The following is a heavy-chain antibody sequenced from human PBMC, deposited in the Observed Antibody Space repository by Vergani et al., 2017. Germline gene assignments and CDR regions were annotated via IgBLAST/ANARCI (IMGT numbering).Heavy chain of an antibody. CDR2: IGTAGDT. Sequence: EVQLVESGGGLVQPGGSLRLSCAASGFTFSSYDMHWVRHATGKGLERVSAIGTAGDTYYPGSVKGRFTISRENAKNSLYLQMNSLRAGDTAIHYCARAVSTTVVDSPGYWGQGTLVTVSS. V-gene: IGHV3-13*01. CDR3: ARAVSTTVVDSPGY. CDR1: GFTFSSYD. J-gene: IGHJ4*02. D-gene: IGHD4-23*01.